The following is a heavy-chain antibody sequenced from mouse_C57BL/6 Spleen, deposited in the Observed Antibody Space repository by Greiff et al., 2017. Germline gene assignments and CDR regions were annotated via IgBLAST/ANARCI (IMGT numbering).Heavy chain of an antibody. CDR2: IDPENGDT. CDR3: TTNYDYAMDY. Sequence: EVQRVESGAELVRPGASVKLSCTASGFNIKDDYMHLVKQRPEPCLEWIGWIDPENGDTEYASKFQGKATITADTSSNTAYLQLSSLTSEDTAVYYCTTNYDYAMDYWGQGTSVTVSS. J-gene: IGHJ4*01. V-gene: IGHV14-4*01. CDR1: GFNIKDDY. D-gene: IGHD1-1*01.